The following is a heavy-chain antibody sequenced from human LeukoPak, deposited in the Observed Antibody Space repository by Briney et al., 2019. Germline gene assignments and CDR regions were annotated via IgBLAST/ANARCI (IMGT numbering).Heavy chain of an antibody. D-gene: IGHD3-10*01. J-gene: IGHJ5*02. CDR1: GFTFSSYE. CDR2: ISSSGSAI. CDR3: ARGITMVRGHRHAKRDWFDP. V-gene: IGHV3-48*03. Sequence: GGSLRLSCAASGFTFSSYEMNWVRQAPGKGLEWVSYISSSGSAIYYADSVKGRFTISRDNAKNSLYLQMNSLRAEDTAVYYCARGITMVRGHRHAKRDWFDPWGQGTLVTVSS.